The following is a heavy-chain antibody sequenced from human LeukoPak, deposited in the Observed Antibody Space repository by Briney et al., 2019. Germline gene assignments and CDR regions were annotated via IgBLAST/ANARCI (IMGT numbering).Heavy chain of an antibody. Sequence: ASVKVSCKASGSTFTSYDINWVRQATGQGLEWVGWMNPNSGNTGYAQKFQGRVTMTRNTSISTAYMELSSLRSEDTAVYYCARERSFLRYFDWLGLPNYYYGMDVWGQGTTVTVSS. D-gene: IGHD3-9*01. CDR1: GSTFTSYD. J-gene: IGHJ6*02. CDR2: MNPNSGNT. V-gene: IGHV1-8*01. CDR3: ARERSFLRYFDWLGLPNYYYGMDV.